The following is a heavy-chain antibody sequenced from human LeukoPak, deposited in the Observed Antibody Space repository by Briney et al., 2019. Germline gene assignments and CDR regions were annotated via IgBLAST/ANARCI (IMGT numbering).Heavy chain of an antibody. V-gene: IGHV4-59*01. D-gene: IGHD6-6*01. CDR1: GGSISSYY. Sequence: SETLSLTCSVSGGSISSYYWSWIRQPPGKGLEWIGYIYYSGSTNYNPSLKSRVTISLDTSKNQFSLKLSSVTAADTAVYYCARDLVWRSREDWGQGTLVTVSS. CDR2: IYYSGST. J-gene: IGHJ4*02. CDR3: ARDLVWRSRED.